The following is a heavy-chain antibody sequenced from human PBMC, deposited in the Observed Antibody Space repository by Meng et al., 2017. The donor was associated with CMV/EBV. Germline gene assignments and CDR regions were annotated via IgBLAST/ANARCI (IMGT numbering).Heavy chain of an antibody. CDR2: ISSSSSTI. V-gene: IGHV3-48*04. J-gene: IGHJ6*02. D-gene: IGHD2-21*01. CDR3: ATTWDDCGGDCYSLYYYGMDV. Sequence: GESLKTSWAASGFTFSSYSMNWVRQAPGKGLEWVSYISSSSSTIYYTDFVKGRFTISRDNAKNSLYLQMNSLRAEDTAVYYCATTWDDCGGDCYSLYYYGMDVWGQGTTVTVSS. CDR1: GFTFSSYS.